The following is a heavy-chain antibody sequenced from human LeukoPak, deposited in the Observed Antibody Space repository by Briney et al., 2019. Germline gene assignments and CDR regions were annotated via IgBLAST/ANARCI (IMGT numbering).Heavy chain of an antibody. Sequence: GGSLRLSCAASGFTFSSYSMKWVRQAPGKGLEWVSSISSSSSYIYYADSVKGRFTISRDNAKNSLYLQMNSLRAEDTAVYYCARVSTYSRENLRWGQGTLVTVSS. CDR2: ISSSSSYI. V-gene: IGHV3-21*01. D-gene: IGHD6-13*01. CDR1: GFTFSSYS. J-gene: IGHJ4*02. CDR3: ARVSTYSRENLR.